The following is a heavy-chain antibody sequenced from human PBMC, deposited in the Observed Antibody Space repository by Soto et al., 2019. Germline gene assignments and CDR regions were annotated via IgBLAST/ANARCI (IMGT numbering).Heavy chain of an antibody. V-gene: IGHV3-30*18. CDR2: ISYDGSNK. Sequence: QVQLVESGGGVVQPGRSLRLSCAASGFTFSSYGRHWVRQAPGKGLEWVAVISYDGSNKYYADSVKGRFTISRDNSKNTLYLPMNSLRAEDTAVYYCAKDVVVAATTGLGDYYYYYGMDVWGQGTTVTVAS. J-gene: IGHJ6*02. CDR1: GFTFSSYG. D-gene: IGHD1-26*01. CDR3: AKDVVVAATTGLGDYYYYYGMDV.